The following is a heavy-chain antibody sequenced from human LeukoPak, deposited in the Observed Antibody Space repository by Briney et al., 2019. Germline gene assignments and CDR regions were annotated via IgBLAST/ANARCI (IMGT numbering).Heavy chain of an antibody. CDR1: GFTFDDYG. D-gene: IGHD2-2*01. Sequence: GGSLRLSCAASGFTFDDYGMSWVRQTPGKGLEWVSGINWNGGSTGYGDSVKGRFTISRDNAKNSLYLQMNSQRAEDTALYYCASLGVPGAHDAFDIWGQGTMVTVSS. CDR3: ASLGVPGAHDAFDI. V-gene: IGHV3-20*04. CDR2: INWNGGST. J-gene: IGHJ3*02.